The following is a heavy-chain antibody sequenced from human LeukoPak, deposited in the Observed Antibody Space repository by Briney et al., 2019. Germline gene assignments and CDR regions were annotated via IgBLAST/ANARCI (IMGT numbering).Heavy chain of an antibody. CDR3: ARDGSVPRNWFDP. CDR1: GFTVSSNY. D-gene: IGHD2-2*01. Sequence: GGSLRLSCAASGFTVSSNYMSWVRQAPGKGLEWVSVIYSGGSTYYADSVKGRFTISRDNAKNSLYLQMNSLRAEDTAVYYCARDGSVPRNWFDPWGQGTLVTVSS. V-gene: IGHV3-53*01. J-gene: IGHJ5*02. CDR2: IYSGGST.